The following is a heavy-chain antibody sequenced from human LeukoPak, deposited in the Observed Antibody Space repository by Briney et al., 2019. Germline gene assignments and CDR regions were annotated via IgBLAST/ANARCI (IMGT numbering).Heavy chain of an antibody. CDR1: GGTFSSYA. V-gene: IGHV1-69*13. Sequence: SVKVSCKASGGTFSSYAISWVRQAPGQGLEWMGGIIPIFGTANHAQKFQGRVTITADESTSTAYMELSSLRSEDTAVYYCAHTLGYCSSTSCPKLYYYYYMDVWGKGTTVTVSS. CDR2: IIPIFGTA. J-gene: IGHJ6*03. CDR3: AHTLGYCSSTSCPKLYYYYYMDV. D-gene: IGHD2-2*01.